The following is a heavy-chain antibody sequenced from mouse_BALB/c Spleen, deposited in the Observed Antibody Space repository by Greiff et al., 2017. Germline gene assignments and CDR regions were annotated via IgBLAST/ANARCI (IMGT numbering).Heavy chain of an antibody. J-gene: IGHJ2*01. CDR1: GYTFTSYW. V-gene: IGHV1-7*01. Sequence: VKLQESGAELAKPGASVKMSCKASGYTFTSYWMHWVKQRPGQGLEWIGYINPSTGYTEYNQKFKDKATLTADKSSSTAYMQLSSLTSEDSAVYYCARSGLGSSSDYWGQGTTLTVSS. D-gene: IGHD1-1*01. CDR2: INPSTGYT. CDR3: ARSGLGSSSDY.